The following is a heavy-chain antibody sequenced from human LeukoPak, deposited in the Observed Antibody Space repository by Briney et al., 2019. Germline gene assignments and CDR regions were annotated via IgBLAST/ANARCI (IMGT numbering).Heavy chain of an antibody. CDR2: ISAGGGST. Sequence: GGSLRLSCAASGYTFSSYAMSWVRQAPGKGLEWISVISAGGGSTYYADSVRGRLTISRDNSKNTLYLQMNSLRAEDTAVYYCAREGGIIVAGKFDSWGQGTLVTVSS. V-gene: IGHV3-23*01. CDR1: GYTFSSYA. J-gene: IGHJ4*02. CDR3: AREGGIIVAGKFDS. D-gene: IGHD6-19*01.